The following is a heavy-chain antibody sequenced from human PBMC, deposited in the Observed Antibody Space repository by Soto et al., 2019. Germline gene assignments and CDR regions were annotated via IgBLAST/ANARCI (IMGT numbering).Heavy chain of an antibody. CDR1: GFTFSSYG. D-gene: IGHD6-19*01. Sequence: QVQLVESGGGVVQPGRSLRLSCAASGFTFSSYGMHWVRQAPGKGLEWVAVIWYDGSNKYYADSVKGRFTISRDNSKNTLYLQMNSLRAEDTAVYYFARDRYRSGWYDFDYWGQGTLVTVSS. J-gene: IGHJ4*02. CDR2: IWYDGSNK. CDR3: ARDRYRSGWYDFDY. V-gene: IGHV3-33*01.